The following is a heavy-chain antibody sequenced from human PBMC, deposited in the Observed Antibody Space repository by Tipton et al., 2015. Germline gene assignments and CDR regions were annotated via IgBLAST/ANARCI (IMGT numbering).Heavy chain of an antibody. Sequence: TLSLTCAVSGGSISSGHWWTWVRQPPGKGLEWIGEIFHSGNTYYNPSLKSRVTISIDRFKNQFSLKLSSVTAADTAVYYCACQDYDSLTRDYQTVDYWGQGTLVTVSS. D-gene: IGHD3-9*01. V-gene: IGHV4-4*02. CDR3: ACQDYDSLTRDYQTVDY. CDR1: GGSISSGHW. J-gene: IGHJ4*02. CDR2: IFHSGNT.